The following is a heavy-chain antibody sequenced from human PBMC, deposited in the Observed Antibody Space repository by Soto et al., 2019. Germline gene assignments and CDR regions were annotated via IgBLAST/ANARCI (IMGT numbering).Heavy chain of an antibody. Sequence: EVQLLESGGDLVQPGGSLRLSCAASGFTFGTYAIHWVRQAPGKGLEWVSAISGNGGSTYYADSVKGRFTISRANSKNTLYLQMDSLGVEDTAIYYCAKVGGSSTFGSFDYWGQGTLVTVFS. D-gene: IGHD6-13*01. J-gene: IGHJ4*02. CDR2: ISGNGGST. V-gene: IGHV3-23*01. CDR3: AKVGGSSTFGSFDY. CDR1: GFTFGTYA.